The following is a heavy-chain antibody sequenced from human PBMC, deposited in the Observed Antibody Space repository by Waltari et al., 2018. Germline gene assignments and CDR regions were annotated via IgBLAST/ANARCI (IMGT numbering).Heavy chain of an antibody. Sequence: EVQLVEAGGDLVQPGGSLRLSCVASGFAFSSFWMHWVRQVPGQGLVWVSRIKSDGSDTSYADSVRGRFTVSRDNAKNMVYLQMKSLRAEDTAIYYCTRDSPSWIWGQGTMVSVSS. CDR1: GFAFSSFW. V-gene: IGHV3-74*01. CDR3: TRDSPSWI. J-gene: IGHJ3*02. CDR2: IKSDGSDT.